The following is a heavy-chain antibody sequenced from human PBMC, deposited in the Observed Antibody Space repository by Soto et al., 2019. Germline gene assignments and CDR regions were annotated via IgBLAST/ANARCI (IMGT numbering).Heavy chain of an antibody. CDR2: INGDGTRT. D-gene: IGHD3-22*01. CDR1: GFTFSSYW. Sequence: GGSLRLSCAASGFTFSSYWMHWFRQAPGKGLVWVSHINGDGTRTTYADSVKGRFTISRDNSKNTLYLQMNSLRAEDTAVYYCAKNPGYYYDSTGYHFDYWGQGTLVTVSS. CDR3: AKNPGYYYDSTGYHFDY. J-gene: IGHJ4*02. V-gene: IGHV3-74*01.